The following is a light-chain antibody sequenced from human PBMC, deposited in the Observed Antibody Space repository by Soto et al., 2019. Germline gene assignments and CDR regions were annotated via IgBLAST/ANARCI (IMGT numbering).Light chain of an antibody. V-gene: IGKV1-5*01. CDR1: QSITSW. J-gene: IGKJ1*01. CDR3: QQYNSYSGT. CDR2: DAS. Sequence: DIQVTQSPSTLSASVGDRVTMTCRASQSITSWLAWYQQKPGKAPKLLISDASSLDSGVPSRFSGSGSGTEFTLTISSLQPDDFATYYCQQYNSYSGTFGQGTKVEIK.